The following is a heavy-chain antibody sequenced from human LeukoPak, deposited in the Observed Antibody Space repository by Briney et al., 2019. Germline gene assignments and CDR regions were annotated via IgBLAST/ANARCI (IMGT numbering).Heavy chain of an antibody. Sequence: GGSLRLSCSASGFTFSSYAMHWVRQAPGKGLEYVSAISGNGGITYYADSVKGRFTISRDNSKNTLYLQMSSLRPEDTAVYYCLKDSKRELLQYYFDYWGHGNLFTVSS. D-gene: IGHD1-26*01. CDR3: LKDSKRELLQYYFDY. J-gene: IGHJ4*01. V-gene: IGHV3-64D*06. CDR2: ISGNGGIT. CDR1: GFTFSSYA.